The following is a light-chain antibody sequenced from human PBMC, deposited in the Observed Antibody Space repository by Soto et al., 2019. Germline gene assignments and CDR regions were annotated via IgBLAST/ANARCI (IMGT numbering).Light chain of an antibody. CDR2: GAS. CDR1: QSVISSS. CDR3: QHRNNWPRLT. Sequence: EIVMAQSPATLSVSPGERASLSCRASQSVISSSLAWYQQKPGQAPRLLIYGASTRATGIPARFSGSGSGTDLTLTISSLEPEDFAVYYCQHRNNWPRLTFGGGTKVDIK. J-gene: IGKJ4*01. V-gene: IGKV3D-20*02.